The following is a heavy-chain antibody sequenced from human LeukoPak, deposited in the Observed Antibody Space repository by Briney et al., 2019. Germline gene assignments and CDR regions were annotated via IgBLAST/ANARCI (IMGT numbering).Heavy chain of an antibody. Sequence: GGSLRLSCAASGFTFDDYAMHWVRQAPGKGLEWVSGISWNSGSIGYADSVKGRFTISRDNAKNSLYLQMNSLRAEDTALYYCAKGLKGRGPGQSFDYWGQGTLVTVSS. V-gene: IGHV3-9*01. CDR3: AKGLKGRGPGQSFDY. D-gene: IGHD2-15*01. CDR1: GFTFDDYA. CDR2: ISWNSGSI. J-gene: IGHJ4*02.